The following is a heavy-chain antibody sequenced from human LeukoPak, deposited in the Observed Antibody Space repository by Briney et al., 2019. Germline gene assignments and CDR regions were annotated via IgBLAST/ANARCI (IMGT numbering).Heavy chain of an antibody. V-gene: IGHV4-39*01. Sequence: PSETLSLTCTVSGGAISSSSYYWGWIRQPPGKRLEWIGSIYYSGSTYYNPSLKSRVTISVDTSKSQFSLRLSSVTAADSAVYYCARQGRGIQLQTYFDYWGQGTLVTVSS. D-gene: IGHD5-24*01. CDR1: GGAISSSSYY. CDR3: ARQGRGIQLQTYFDY. CDR2: IYYSGST. J-gene: IGHJ4*02.